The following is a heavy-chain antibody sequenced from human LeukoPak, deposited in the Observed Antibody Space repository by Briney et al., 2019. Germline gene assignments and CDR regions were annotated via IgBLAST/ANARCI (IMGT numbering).Heavy chain of an antibody. D-gene: IGHD1-26*01. CDR3: ARESGAFSPFGF. J-gene: IGHJ4*02. Sequence: SETLSLTCAVSGGSILSTNWWSWVRQPPGKGLEWIGEVHLSGASNYNPSPKSRVSMSIDKSRNHLSLELTSVTAADTAIYYCARESGAFSPFGFWGQGTLVTVSS. V-gene: IGHV4-4*02. CDR1: GGSILSTNW. CDR2: VHLSGAS.